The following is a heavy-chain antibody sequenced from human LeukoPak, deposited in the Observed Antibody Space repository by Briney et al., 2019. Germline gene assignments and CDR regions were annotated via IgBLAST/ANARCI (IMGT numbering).Heavy chain of an antibody. CDR3: ARTERWLQLRYYFDY. D-gene: IGHD5-24*01. CDR2: INPSGGST. Sequence: ASVKVSCKASGYTFTGYHMHWVRQAPGQGLEWMGIINPSGGSTSYAQKFQGRVTMTRDTSTSTVYMELSSLRSEDTAVYYCARTERWLQLRYYFDYWGQGTLVTVSS. V-gene: IGHV1-46*03. J-gene: IGHJ4*02. CDR1: GYTFTGYH.